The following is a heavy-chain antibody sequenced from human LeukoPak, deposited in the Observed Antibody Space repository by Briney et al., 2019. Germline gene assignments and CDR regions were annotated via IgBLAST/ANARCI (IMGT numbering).Heavy chain of an antibody. D-gene: IGHD3-3*01. CDR2: ISAYNGNT. CDR3: ARTAYDFWSGYYIPTQN. Sequence: ASVKVSCKASGYTSTSYGISWVRQAPGQGLEWMGWISAYNGNTNYAQKLQGRVTMTTDTSTSTAYMELRSLRSDDTAVYYCARTAYDFWSGYYIPTQNWGQGTLVTVSS. CDR1: GYTSTSYG. J-gene: IGHJ4*02. V-gene: IGHV1-18*01.